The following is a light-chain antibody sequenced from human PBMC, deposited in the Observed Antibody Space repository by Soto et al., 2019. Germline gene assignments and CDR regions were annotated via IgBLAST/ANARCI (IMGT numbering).Light chain of an antibody. J-gene: IGKJ1*01. Sequence: EIMMTQSPANVSVFPGERATLSCRASQSIDSDLAWYQQKPGHVPRLLIYGASTRATGVTARFSGSGSGTEFTLTLISLQSDDFAVYYCQQYSHWRTFGPGTKVEIK. CDR1: QSIDSD. V-gene: IGKV3-15*01. CDR2: GAS. CDR3: QQYSHWRT.